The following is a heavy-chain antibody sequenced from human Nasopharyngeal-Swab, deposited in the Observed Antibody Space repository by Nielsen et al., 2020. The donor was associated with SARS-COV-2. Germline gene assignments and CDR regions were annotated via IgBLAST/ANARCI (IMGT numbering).Heavy chain of an antibody. Sequence: ASVNVSCKASGYTFTSYDINWVRQATGQGPEWMGWMNPNSGNTGYAQKFQGRVTMTRNTSISTAYMELSSLRSEDTAVYYCARVWLLHAFDIWGQGTMVTVSS. D-gene: IGHD6-19*01. V-gene: IGHV1-8*01. CDR3: ARVWLLHAFDI. CDR2: MNPNSGNT. J-gene: IGHJ3*02. CDR1: GYTFTSYD.